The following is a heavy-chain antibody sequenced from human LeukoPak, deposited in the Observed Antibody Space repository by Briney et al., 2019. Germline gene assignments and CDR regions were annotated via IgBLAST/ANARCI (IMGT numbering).Heavy chain of an antibody. D-gene: IGHD5-18*01. CDR1: GFTFSSYS. J-gene: IGHJ4*02. CDR2: ISSSSSYI. CDR3: ARDLNSPLDY. V-gene: IGHV3-21*01. Sequence: GGSLRLSCAASGFTFSSYSMNWVRQAPGKGLEWVSSISSSSSYIYYADSVKGRFTISRDNAENSVYLQMNSLRAEDTAVYNCARDLNSPLDYWGQGTLVTVSS.